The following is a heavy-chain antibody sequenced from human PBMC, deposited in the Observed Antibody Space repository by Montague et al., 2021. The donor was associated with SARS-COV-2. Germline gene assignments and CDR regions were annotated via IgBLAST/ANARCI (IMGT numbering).Heavy chain of an antibody. Sequence: SETLSLTCTVSGGSITRNYYWSWIRQPPGKGLEWVGNIYYSGTTXINPSLESRVTISVDASKNQFSLNLTSVTAADTAVYYCARPLVRGVPKAFDIWGRGALVIVSS. CDR2: IYYSGTT. J-gene: IGHJ3*02. D-gene: IGHD3-10*01. CDR3: ARPLVRGVPKAFDI. V-gene: IGHV4-39*01. CDR1: GGSITRNYY.